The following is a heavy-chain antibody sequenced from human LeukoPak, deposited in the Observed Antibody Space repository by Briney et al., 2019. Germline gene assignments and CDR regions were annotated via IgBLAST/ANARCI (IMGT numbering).Heavy chain of an antibody. D-gene: IGHD3-22*01. CDR1: GGSFSGYY. CDR3: ARDLQVDYYDSSGYPNWFDP. Sequence: SETLSLTCAVYGGSFSGYYWSWIRQPPGKGLEWIGEINHSGSINYNPSLKSRVTISVDTSKNQFSLKLSSVTAADTAVYYCARDLQVDYYDSSGYPNWFDPWGQGTLVTVSS. CDR2: INHSGSI. J-gene: IGHJ5*02. V-gene: IGHV4-34*01.